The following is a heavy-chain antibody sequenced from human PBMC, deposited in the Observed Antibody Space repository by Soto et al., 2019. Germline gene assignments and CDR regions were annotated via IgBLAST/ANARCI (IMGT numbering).Heavy chain of an antibody. CDR1: GGTFSSYA. CDR3: ARDSPGGKLAVAGLFWFDP. V-gene: IGHV1-69*13. Sequence: GASVKVSCKASGGTFSSYAISWVRQAPGQGLEWMGGIIPIFGTANYAQKFQGRVTITADESTSTAYMELSSLRSEDTAVYYCARDSPGGKLAVAGLFWFDPWGQGTLVTVSS. CDR2: IIPIFGTA. D-gene: IGHD6-19*01. J-gene: IGHJ5*02.